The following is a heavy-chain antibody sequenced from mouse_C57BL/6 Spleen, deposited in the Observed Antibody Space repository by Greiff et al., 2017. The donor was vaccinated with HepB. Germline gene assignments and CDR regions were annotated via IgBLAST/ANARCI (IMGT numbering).Heavy chain of an antibody. CDR2: ISYSGST. CDR3: ARGPPIYYAMDY. CDR1: GYSITSGYD. Sequence: DVKLQESGPGMVKPSQSLSLTCTVTGYSITSGYDWHWIRHFPGNKLEWMGYISYSGSTNYNPSLKSRISITHDTSKNHFFLKLNSVTTEDTATYYCARGPPIYYAMDYWGQGTSVTVSS. J-gene: IGHJ4*01. V-gene: IGHV3-1*01.